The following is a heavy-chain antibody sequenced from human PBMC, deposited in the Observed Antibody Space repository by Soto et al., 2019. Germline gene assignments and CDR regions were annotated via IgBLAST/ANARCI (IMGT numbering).Heavy chain of an antibody. CDR1: GYTFTGYY. Sequence: QVQLVQSGAEVKKPGASVKVSCKASGYTFTGYYMHWVRQAPGQGLEWMGWINPNSGGTNYAQKFHGWVTMTRDTYISTAYMKLSRMRSDDKDVYYCARVRRDGYNFDAFDIWGKGTMVTVSS. D-gene: IGHD5-12*01. J-gene: IGHJ3*02. CDR3: ARVRRDGYNFDAFDI. CDR2: INPNSGGT. V-gene: IGHV1-2*04.